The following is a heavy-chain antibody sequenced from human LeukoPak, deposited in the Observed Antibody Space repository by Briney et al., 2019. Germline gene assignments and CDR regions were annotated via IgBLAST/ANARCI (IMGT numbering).Heavy chain of an antibody. Sequence: GGSLRLSCAASGFTFSSYWMSWVRQAPGKGLEGVAHRKQDGSEKYYVDSVKGRFTISRDNAKNSLYLQMNGLRAEDTAVYYCARPMGYCSGGSCFPFDSWGQGTRVTVSS. D-gene: IGHD2-15*01. J-gene: IGHJ4*02. CDR1: GFTFSSYW. V-gene: IGHV3-7*01. CDR2: RKQDGSEK. CDR3: ARPMGYCSGGSCFPFDS.